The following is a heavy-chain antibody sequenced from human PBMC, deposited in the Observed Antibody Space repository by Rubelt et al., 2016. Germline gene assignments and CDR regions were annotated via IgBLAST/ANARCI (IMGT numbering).Heavy chain of an antibody. CDR3: ARSGYSYGDY. Sequence: VQLLESGGGFVQPGGSLRLSCAASGFSFSNYWMTWVRQAPGKGLEWVSYISSSSSLIYYADSVKGRFTISRDEAKNTLYLQMKSLRAEDTAVYYCARSGYSYGDYWGQGTLVTVSS. CDR2: ISSSSSLI. V-gene: IGHV3-48*01. J-gene: IGHJ4*02. D-gene: IGHD5-18*01. CDR1: GFSFSNYW.